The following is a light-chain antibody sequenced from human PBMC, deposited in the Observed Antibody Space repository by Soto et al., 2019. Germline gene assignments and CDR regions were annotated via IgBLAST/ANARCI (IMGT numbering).Light chain of an antibody. Sequence: EIVLTQSPVTLPASLGGRATLSCRASQSVTTKLAWYQQKPGQAPRLVIFGASSRATGIPARFSGSGSGTDFTLTISSLEPEDFAVYYCQQRSNWPPSLGQGTRLEIK. J-gene: IGKJ5*01. CDR1: QSVTTK. V-gene: IGKV3-11*01. CDR3: QQRSNWPPS. CDR2: GAS.